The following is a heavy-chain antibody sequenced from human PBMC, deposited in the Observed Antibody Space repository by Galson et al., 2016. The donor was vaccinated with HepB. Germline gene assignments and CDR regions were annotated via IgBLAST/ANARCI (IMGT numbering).Heavy chain of an antibody. J-gene: IGHJ4*02. V-gene: IGHV4-30-4*01. Sequence: TLSLTCTVSGGSISSDNYYWSWIRQPPGKGLEWIGFVYYSGSAYYGPSFKSRASISVDTSKAHFSLQLTSVTAADSAVYYCASAFDGDYVNYYFDFWGQGILVSVSS. CDR2: VYYSGSA. CDR1: GGSISSDNYY. D-gene: IGHD4-17*01. CDR3: ASAFDGDYVNYYFDF.